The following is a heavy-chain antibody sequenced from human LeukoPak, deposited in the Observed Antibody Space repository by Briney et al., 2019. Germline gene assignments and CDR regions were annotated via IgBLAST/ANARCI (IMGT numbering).Heavy chain of an antibody. D-gene: IGHD3-16*01. CDR1: GFTFSSYA. Sequence: GGSLRLSCAASGFTFSSYAMHWVRQAPGKGLEWVAVISYDGSNKYYADSVKGRFTISRDNSKNTLYLQMNSLRAEDTAVYYCARGTLGDEDYFDYWGQGTLVTVSS. CDR3: ARGTLGDEDYFDY. V-gene: IGHV3-30-3*01. J-gene: IGHJ4*02. CDR2: ISYDGSNK.